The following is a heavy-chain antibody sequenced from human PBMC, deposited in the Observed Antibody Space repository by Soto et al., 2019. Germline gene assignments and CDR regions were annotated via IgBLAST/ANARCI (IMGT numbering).Heavy chain of an antibody. CDR2: INPKSGDT. D-gene: IGHD2-8*02. CDR3: AKGLWTVDPCTGGSGYAGMDV. J-gene: IGHJ6*01. CDR1: EYTFIGFH. V-gene: IGHV1-2*02. Sequence: QVQLVQSGAEVKKPGASVKVSCEASEYTFIGFHLHWVRQTPGQGLEWMGWINPKSGDTKYAQKFQGRVTLTRNRSISTGYMELGRLESNDTAGYYCAKGLWTVDPCTGGSGYAGMDVWGKGPRSPSPQ.